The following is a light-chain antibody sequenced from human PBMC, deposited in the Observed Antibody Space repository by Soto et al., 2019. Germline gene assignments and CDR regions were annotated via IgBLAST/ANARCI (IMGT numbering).Light chain of an antibody. CDR1: QDIATF. J-gene: IGKJ1*01. Sequence: QMTQSPSSLSASVGDRVTITCRASQDIATFLNWYQQRLGKAPKLLIYAASDLKSGVPSRFSGSGSGTDFTLTISSLQPEDFATYYWQQSYVGPQTFGQGTKVEI. CDR3: QQSYVGPQT. V-gene: IGKV1-39*01. CDR2: AAS.